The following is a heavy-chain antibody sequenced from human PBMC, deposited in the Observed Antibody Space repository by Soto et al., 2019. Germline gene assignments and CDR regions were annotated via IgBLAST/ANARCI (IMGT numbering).Heavy chain of an antibody. CDR3: AREGAYFDSWSGYFGPGYFDK. J-gene: IGHJ4*02. D-gene: IGHD3-3*01. CDR1: GGSITSGHW. V-gene: IGHV4-4*02. CDR2: SYHGGTT. Sequence: QVQLQESGPGLVQPSETLSLTCAVSGGSITSGHWWSWVRQTPGKGREWIGESYHGGTTHYNPALKGRVTMSEDKSKNQFSLKLKSVTAADTAVYYCAREGAYFDSWSGYFGPGYFDKWGQGILVTVSS.